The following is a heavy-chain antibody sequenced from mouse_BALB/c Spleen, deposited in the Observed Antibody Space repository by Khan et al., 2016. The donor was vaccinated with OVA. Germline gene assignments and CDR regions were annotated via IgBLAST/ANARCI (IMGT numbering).Heavy chain of an antibody. Sequence: VRLQQSGAEIVKPGASVKLSCTASGFNIEDTYIHWVKRRPEQGLEWIGRIDPANGKSKYNPKFQVKATITPDTSSNTAYLQLSSLTSEDTAVYYCARPIYYYDAMDYWGQGTSVTVSS. CDR2: IDPANGKS. CDR3: ARPIYYYDAMDY. J-gene: IGHJ4*01. CDR1: GFNIEDTY. D-gene: IGHD1-1*01. V-gene: IGHV14-3*02.